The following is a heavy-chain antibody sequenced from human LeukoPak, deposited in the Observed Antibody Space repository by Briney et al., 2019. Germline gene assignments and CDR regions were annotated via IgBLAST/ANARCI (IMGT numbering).Heavy chain of an antibody. V-gene: IGHV1-3*01. CDR3: ARDRTNSGGWHPFFDY. J-gene: IGHJ4*02. Sequence: GASVKVSCKASGYTFTGYAMHWVRQAPGQRLEWMGWINAGNGNTKYSQKFQGRVTITRDTSASTAYMELSSLRSDDTAIYYCARDRTNSGGWHPFFDYWGQGTLVAVSS. D-gene: IGHD2-15*01. CDR2: INAGNGNT. CDR1: GYTFTGYA.